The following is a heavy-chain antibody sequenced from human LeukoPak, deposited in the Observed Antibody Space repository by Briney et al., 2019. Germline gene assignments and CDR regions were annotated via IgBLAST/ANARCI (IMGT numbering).Heavy chain of an antibody. CDR2: IVVGSGNT. CDR1: GFTFTSSA. D-gene: IGHD4-17*01. Sequence: GTSVKVSCKASGFTFTSSAVQWVRQARGQRLEWIGWIVVGSGNTNYAQKFQERVTITRDMSTSTAYMELSSLRSEDTAVYYCAADYQDYGVYRDYWGQGTLVTVSS. J-gene: IGHJ4*02. V-gene: IGHV1-58*01. CDR3: AADYQDYGVYRDY.